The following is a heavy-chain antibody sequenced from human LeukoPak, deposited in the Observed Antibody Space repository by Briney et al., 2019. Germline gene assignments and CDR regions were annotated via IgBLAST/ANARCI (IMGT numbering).Heavy chain of an antibody. CDR1: GGSISSSSYY. CDR3: ARMVVGATAYFDY. V-gene: IGHV4-39*07. J-gene: IGHJ4*02. Sequence: SETLSLTCTVSGGSISSSSYYWGWIRQPPGKGLEWIGSIYYSGSTYYNPSLKSRVTISVDTSKNQFSLKLSSVTAADTAVYYCARMVVGATAYFDYWGQGTPVTVSS. D-gene: IGHD1-26*01. CDR2: IYYSGST.